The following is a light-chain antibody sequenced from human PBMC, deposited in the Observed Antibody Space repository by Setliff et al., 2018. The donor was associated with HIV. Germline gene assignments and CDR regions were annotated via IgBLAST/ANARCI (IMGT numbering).Light chain of an antibody. CDR2: DVS. J-gene: IGLJ1*01. V-gene: IGLV2-11*01. CDR1: SSDVGGYNY. Sequence: QSALTQPRSVSGSPGQSVTISCTGTSSDVGGYNYVSWYQQYPGKAPKLMIYDVSERPSGVPDRLSGSKSGNTASLTISGLRAEDDADYYCCSYAGSYPSYVFGTGTKVTVL. CDR3: CSYAGSYPSYV.